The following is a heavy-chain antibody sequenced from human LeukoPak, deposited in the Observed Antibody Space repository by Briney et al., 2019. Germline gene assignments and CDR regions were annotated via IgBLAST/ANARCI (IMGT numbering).Heavy chain of an antibody. CDR1: GYTFTRYY. CDR3: ARCLRILRYFDWSVGY. V-gene: IGHV1-46*01. J-gene: IGHJ4*02. CDR2: INPISGAT. Sequence: ASVKVSCKTSGYTFTRYYMQWVRQAPGHGLEWMGIINPISGATDYAQKFQGRVTMTRDTSTSTVYMELSSLRSEDTAMYYCARCLRILRYFDWSVGYWGQGTLVTVSS. D-gene: IGHD3-9*01.